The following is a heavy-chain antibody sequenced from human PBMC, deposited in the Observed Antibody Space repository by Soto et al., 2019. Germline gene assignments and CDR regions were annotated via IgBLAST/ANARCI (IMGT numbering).Heavy chain of an antibody. CDR2: ISGSGGST. D-gene: IGHD6-19*01. Sequence: EVRLLESGGGLVQPGGSLRLSCAASGFTFSSYAMSWVRQAPGKGLEWVSAISGSGGSTYYADSVKGRFTISRDNSKNTLYLQMNSLRAADTAVYYCAKDYQESAGYWYFDLWGRGTLVTVSS. V-gene: IGHV3-23*01. CDR3: AKDYQESAGYWYFDL. J-gene: IGHJ2*01. CDR1: GFTFSSYA.